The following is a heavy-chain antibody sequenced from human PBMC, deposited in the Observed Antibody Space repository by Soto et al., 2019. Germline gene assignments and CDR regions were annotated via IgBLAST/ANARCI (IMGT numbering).Heavy chain of an antibody. CDR1: GGSFSGYY. Sequence: SETLSLTCAVYGGSFSGYYWSWIRQPPGKGLEWIGEINHSGSTNYNPSLKSRVTISVDTSKNQFSLKLSSVTAGDTAVYYCAREIREAVGRGHHYYGIDVWGQGTTVTVSS. CDR2: INHSGST. J-gene: IGHJ6*02. CDR3: AREIREAVGRGHHYYGIDV. V-gene: IGHV4-34*01. D-gene: IGHD6-13*01.